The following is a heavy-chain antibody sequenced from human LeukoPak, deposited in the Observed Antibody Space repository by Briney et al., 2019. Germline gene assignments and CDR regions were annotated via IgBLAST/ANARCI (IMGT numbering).Heavy chain of an antibody. CDR3: ASSCSSTSCSIGFDY. CDR1: GYTFNGYY. CDR2: INPNSGGT. D-gene: IGHD2-2*01. Sequence: GASVKVSCKASGYTFNGYYMHWVRQAPGQGLEWMGWINPNSGGTNYAQKFQGRVTMTRDTSISTAYMELSRLRSEDTAVYYCASSCSSTSCSIGFDYWGQGTLVTVSS. J-gene: IGHJ4*02. V-gene: IGHV1-2*02.